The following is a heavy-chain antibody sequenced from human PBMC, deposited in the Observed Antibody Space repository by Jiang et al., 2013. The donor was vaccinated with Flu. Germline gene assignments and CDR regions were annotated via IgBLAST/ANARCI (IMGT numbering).Heavy chain of an antibody. V-gene: IGHV4-39*01. CDR1: GGSISSSSHF. CDR3: GRIYTALVYFDY. Sequence: KPSETLSLTCTVSGGSISSSSHFWGWIRQPPGKGLEWIGSIYYSGNTYYNPSLKSRITISVDTSKNQFSLKLSSVTAADTAVYYCGRIYTALVYFDYWGQGTLVTVSS. CDR2: IYYSGNT. J-gene: IGHJ4*02. D-gene: IGHD5-18*01.